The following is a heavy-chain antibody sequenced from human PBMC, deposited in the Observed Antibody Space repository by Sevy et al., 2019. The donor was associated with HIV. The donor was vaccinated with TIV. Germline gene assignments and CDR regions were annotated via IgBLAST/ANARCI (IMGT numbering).Heavy chain of an antibody. CDR1: GFTFSKYS. D-gene: IGHD2-8*01. CDR3: AREGCTKPHDY. V-gene: IGHV3-23*01. J-gene: IGHJ4*02. CDR2: FSFGCGKI. Sequence: GGSLRLSCAASGFTFSKYSMSWIRQTPGKGLEWVSTFSFGCGKINYAHSVKGRFTISGDDSRNTFYRQMNSLRDEDTAIYYCAREGCTKPHDYWGQGIVVTVSS.